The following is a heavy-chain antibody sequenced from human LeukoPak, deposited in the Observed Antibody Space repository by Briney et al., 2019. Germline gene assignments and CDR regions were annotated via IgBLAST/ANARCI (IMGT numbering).Heavy chain of an antibody. CDR1: GFIFSDYY. CDR3: AAEVSPKVFDY. Sequence: GGSLRLSCASSGFIFSDYYMSWIRQVPGKSPEWISYISARGDVIYSVDSVKGRFTISRDNSKRLLYLQMNNLRADDTAVYFCAAEVSPKVFDYRGQGTLVTVSS. CDR2: ISARGDVI. V-gene: IGHV3-11*01. J-gene: IGHJ4*02.